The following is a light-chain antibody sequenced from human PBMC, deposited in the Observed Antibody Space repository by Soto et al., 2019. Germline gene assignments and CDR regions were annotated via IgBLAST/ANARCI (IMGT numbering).Light chain of an antibody. Sequence: QSVLTQPPSASGTPGQRVTISCSGSSSNIGSNYVSWYQQLPGTAPKLLIYHNNERPSGVPDRISGSKSGTSASLAISGLRSEDEGDYYCATWDDSLSGWVFGGGTKLTVL. CDR2: HNN. V-gene: IGLV1-47*02. CDR1: SSNIGSNY. J-gene: IGLJ3*02. CDR3: ATWDDSLSGWV.